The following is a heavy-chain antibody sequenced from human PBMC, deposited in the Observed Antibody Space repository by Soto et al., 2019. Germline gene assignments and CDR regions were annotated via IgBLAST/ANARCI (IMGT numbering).Heavy chain of an antibody. D-gene: IGHD2-21*02. J-gene: IGHJ6*02. Sequence: GGSLRLSCEVSGFTFSMYSMSWVRQTPGRGLEWVAKIPQDGVDGHYVDSVKGRFTISRDNGKNSLYLQRNTLRGEGRAVYYCARDHLRLPAHDFFYGSDVWGRVAAVTIS. V-gene: IGHV3-7*03. CDR2: IPQDGVDG. CDR1: GFTFSMYS. CDR3: ARDHLRLPAHDFFYGSDV.